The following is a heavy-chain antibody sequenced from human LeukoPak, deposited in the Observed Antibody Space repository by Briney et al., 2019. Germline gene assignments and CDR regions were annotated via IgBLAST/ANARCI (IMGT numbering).Heavy chain of an antibody. CDR3: ARDRARYGSGSYCD. V-gene: IGHV1-69*04. Sequence: ASVKVSCKASGGTFSSYAISWVRQAPGQGLEWMGRIIPILGIANYAQKFQGRVTITADKSTSTAYMELSSLRSEDTAVYYCARDRARYGSGSYCDWGQGTLVTVSS. CDR2: IIPILGIA. D-gene: IGHD3-10*01. J-gene: IGHJ4*02. CDR1: GGTFSSYA.